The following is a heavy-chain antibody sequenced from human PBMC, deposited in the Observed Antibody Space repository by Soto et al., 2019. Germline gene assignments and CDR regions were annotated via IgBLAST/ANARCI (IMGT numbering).Heavy chain of an antibody. Sequence: EVQLVESGGGLVQPGGSLRLSCADSGFTFSSYWMHWVRQARGKGLVWVSRINSDGSSTIYADSVKGRFTISRDNANNTMYLQMKSLRAEDTAVYYCARPRTDYYGSGPIWSYRGEGTLVTVSS. CDR1: GFTFSSYW. D-gene: IGHD3-10*01. CDR3: ARPRTDYYGSGPIWSY. V-gene: IGHV3-74*01. CDR2: INSDGSST. J-gene: IGHJ4*02.